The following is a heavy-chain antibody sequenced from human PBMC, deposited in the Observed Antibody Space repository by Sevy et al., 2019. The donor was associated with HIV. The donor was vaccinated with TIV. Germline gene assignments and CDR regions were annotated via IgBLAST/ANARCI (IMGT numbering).Heavy chain of an antibody. Sequence: GGSLRLSCVASGFTFSDSLMIWVRQAPGKGLERIACINEDGSRLGYVDSVRGRFTISRENIKNSLYLQMNNLRAEDTALYFCARDRAYSAVDYWGQGTLVTVSS. CDR1: GFTFSDSL. D-gene: IGHD5-18*01. CDR3: ARDRAYSAVDY. J-gene: IGHJ4*02. V-gene: IGHV3-7*01. CDR2: INEDGSRL.